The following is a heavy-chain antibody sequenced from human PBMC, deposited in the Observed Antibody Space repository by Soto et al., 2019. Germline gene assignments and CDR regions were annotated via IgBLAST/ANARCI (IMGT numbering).Heavy chain of an antibody. CDR2: IDPSDSYT. D-gene: IGHD3-10*01. Sequence: GESLKISCKGSGYSFTSYWISWVRQMPGKDLKWMRRIDPSDSYTNYSPSFQGHVTISADKSISTAYLQCSSLKASDTAMYYCASSGGPGRMSYYYYYGMDVWGQGNTVTVSS. CDR3: ASSGGPGRMSYYYYYGMDV. CDR1: GYSFTSYW. V-gene: IGHV5-10-1*01. J-gene: IGHJ6*02.